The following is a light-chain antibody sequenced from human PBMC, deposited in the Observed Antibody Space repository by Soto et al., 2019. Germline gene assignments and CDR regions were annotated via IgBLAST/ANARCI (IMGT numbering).Light chain of an antibody. V-gene: IGLV2-8*01. CDR2: EVN. CDR3: SSYAGTSNV. Sequence: QAAQTHSPTACGSPGRSVSIACTGTSSDVGGYNYVSWYQQHPGKAPKLMIYEVNKRPSGVPDRFSGSKSGNTASLTVSGLQAEDEADYYCSSYAGTSNVLGTGTKVTVL. J-gene: IGLJ1*01. CDR1: SSDVGGYNY.